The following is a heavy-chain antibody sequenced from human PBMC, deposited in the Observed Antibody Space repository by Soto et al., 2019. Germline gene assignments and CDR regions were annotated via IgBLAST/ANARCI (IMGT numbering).Heavy chain of an antibody. D-gene: IGHD3-22*01. Sequence: SGEVSCEASGGTLNNYAISWVRQAPGQGLEWMGGIIPLFGTTNYAQKFQGRVTITADESTSTAYMELSSLRSEDTAFYYCARPRSHYYDRSAERAFDIWGQGTMVT. V-gene: IGHV1-69*13. CDR3: ARPRSHYYDRSAERAFDI. CDR1: GGTLNNYA. CDR2: IIPLFGTT. J-gene: IGHJ3*02.